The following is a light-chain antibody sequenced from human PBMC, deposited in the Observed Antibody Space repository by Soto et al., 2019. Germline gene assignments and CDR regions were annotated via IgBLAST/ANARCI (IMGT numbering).Light chain of an antibody. CDR2: GAS. J-gene: IGKJ2*01. Sequence: DIQMTQSPSSLFASVGDRVTVTCRASQSINIYLNWYQQKPGKAPTVLIYGASSLQSGVPSRFSGGASRTDFTLTISALQPEDFATYYCQQSYRSPYTFGQGTKLEI. CDR3: QQSYRSPYT. CDR1: QSINIY. V-gene: IGKV1-39*01.